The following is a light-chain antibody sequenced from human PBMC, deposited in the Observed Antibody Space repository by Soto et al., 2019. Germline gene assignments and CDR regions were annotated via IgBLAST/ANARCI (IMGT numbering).Light chain of an antibody. CDR1: QSVGTY. J-gene: IGKJ2*01. Sequence: EIVLTQSPDTLSLSPGERAILSCRASQSVGTYLVWYQQKPGQAPRLLIYGASNRATGIPARFSGSGSGTDFTLTISSLEPEDVAVYYCQQRSNGFSQGTKLDIK. CDR3: QQRSNG. V-gene: IGKV3-11*01. CDR2: GAS.